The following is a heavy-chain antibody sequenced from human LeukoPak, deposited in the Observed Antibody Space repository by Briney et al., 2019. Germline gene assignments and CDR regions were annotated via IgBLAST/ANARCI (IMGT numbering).Heavy chain of an antibody. CDR2: IYYSGST. Sequence: SETLSLTCTVSGGSISSYYWSWIRQPPGKGLEWIGYIYYSGSTNYNPSLKSRVTISVDTSKNQFSLKLSSVTAADTAVYYCARLKSYYDSSGYWFDPWGQGTLVTVSS. CDR1: GGSISSYY. D-gene: IGHD3-22*01. CDR3: ARLKSYYDSSGYWFDP. J-gene: IGHJ5*02. V-gene: IGHV4-59*08.